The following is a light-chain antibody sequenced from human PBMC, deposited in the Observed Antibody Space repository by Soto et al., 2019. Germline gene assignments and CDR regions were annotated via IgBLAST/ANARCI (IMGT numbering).Light chain of an antibody. CDR3: TQRSAWPWT. Sequence: EIVLTQSPATLSLSPGERATPSCRASHSVSGYLAWYQQKPDQAPRRLIYDASNRAPGIPASCSGSGSGTDFTRTISTLEPEDFAVYHCTQRSAWPWTSGQGTKVEIK. CDR1: HSVSGY. J-gene: IGKJ1*01. CDR2: DAS. V-gene: IGKV3-11*01.